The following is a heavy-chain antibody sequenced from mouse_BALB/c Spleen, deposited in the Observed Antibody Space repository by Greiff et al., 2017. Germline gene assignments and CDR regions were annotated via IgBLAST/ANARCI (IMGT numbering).Heavy chain of an antibody. CDR3: TRTYGSYYAMDY. Sequence: QVQLQQSGAELVRPGASVKLSCKASGYTFTSYWINWVKQRPGQGLEWIGNIYPSDSYTNYNQKFKDKATLTVDKSSSTAYMQLSSPTSEDSAVYYCTRTYGSYYAMDYWGQGTSVTVSS. CDR2: IYPSDSYT. J-gene: IGHJ4*01. CDR1: GYTFTSYW. V-gene: IGHV1-69*02. D-gene: IGHD1-1*01.